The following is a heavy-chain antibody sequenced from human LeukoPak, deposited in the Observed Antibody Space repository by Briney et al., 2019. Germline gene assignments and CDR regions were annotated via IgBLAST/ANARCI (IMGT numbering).Heavy chain of an antibody. J-gene: IGHJ3*02. CDR1: GFTFSSYG. D-gene: IGHD4-17*01. V-gene: IGHV3-30*19. Sequence: GGTLRHSCAASGFTFSSYGMHWVRQAPGKGLEGVAVISYDGSIKCYADSVKARFPNSRDNSKHTLYLQMNSVRAEDTAVYYCAREDMTTVTTLWVFDIWGQGSMVTVPS. CDR2: ISYDGSIK. CDR3: AREDMTTVTTLWVFDI.